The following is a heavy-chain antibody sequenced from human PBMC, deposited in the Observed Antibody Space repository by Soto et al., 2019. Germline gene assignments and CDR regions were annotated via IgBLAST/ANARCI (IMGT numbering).Heavy chain of an antibody. V-gene: IGHV3-74*01. J-gene: IGHJ6*04. CDR1: EFAFNTYW. CDR3: ARDNAYGLDF. CDR2: INGDGITR. Sequence: EVQLVESGGGLVQPGGSLRLSCAASEFAFNTYWMHWVRQVPGKVLEWVSRINGDGITRTYSDSVKGRFTISRDNAENILYLQMNSLRAEDTAVYDCARDNAYGLDFWGKGTTVTVSS.